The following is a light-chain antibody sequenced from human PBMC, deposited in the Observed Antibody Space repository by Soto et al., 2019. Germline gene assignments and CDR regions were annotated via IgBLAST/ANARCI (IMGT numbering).Light chain of an antibody. V-gene: IGKV3-11*01. CDR1: QSVSTS. J-gene: IGKJ2*01. Sequence: EIVLIQSPATLSLSPGERATLSCRASQSVSTSLAWYQQKPGQAPRLLIYDASNRATDIPVRFSGSGSGTDFTLTISSLEPEDFAVYYCQQRSNWPSTFGQGTKLEIK. CDR2: DAS. CDR3: QQRSNWPST.